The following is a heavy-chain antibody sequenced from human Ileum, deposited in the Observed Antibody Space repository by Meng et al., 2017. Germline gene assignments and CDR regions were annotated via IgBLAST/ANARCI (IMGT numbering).Heavy chain of an antibody. V-gene: IGHV1-2*02. CDR1: RYTFTDYY. CDR2: INPDSGAT. J-gene: IGHJ5*02. Sequence: ASVKVSCKAFRYTFTDYYLHWVRQAPGQGLEWMGWINPDSGATNYPQKFQGRVTMTRDTSTSTAYIELSGLRSDDTAVYYCARVGFNGFGSFLISWGQGTLVTVSS. D-gene: IGHD3-10*01. CDR3: ARVGFNGFGSFLIS.